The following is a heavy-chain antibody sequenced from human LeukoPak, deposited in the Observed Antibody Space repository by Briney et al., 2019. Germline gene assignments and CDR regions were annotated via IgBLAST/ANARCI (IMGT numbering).Heavy chain of an antibody. CDR3: ARDWALDY. D-gene: IGHD3-16*01. Sequence: QPGGSLRLSCAASGFTFSSYSMNWVRQAPGKGLEWVSYISSSGSSIYYADSVKGRFTISRDNAKNSLYLQTNSLRAEDTGVYYCARDWALDYWGQGTLVTVSS. V-gene: IGHV3-48*04. CDR2: ISSSGSSI. J-gene: IGHJ4*02. CDR1: GFTFSSYS.